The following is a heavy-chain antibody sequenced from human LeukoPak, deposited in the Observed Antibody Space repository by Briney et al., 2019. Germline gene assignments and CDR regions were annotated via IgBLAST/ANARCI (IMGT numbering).Heavy chain of an antibody. CDR1: GGSISSYY. Sequence: SETLSLTCTVSGGSISSYYWSWIRQPPGKGLEWIGYIYCSGSTNYNPSLKSRVTISVDTSKNQFSLKLSSVTAADTAVYYCARDYVGYSSGWYAAFDIWGQGTMVTVSS. V-gene: IGHV4-59*01. D-gene: IGHD6-19*01. CDR3: ARDYVGYSSGWYAAFDI. J-gene: IGHJ3*02. CDR2: IYCSGST.